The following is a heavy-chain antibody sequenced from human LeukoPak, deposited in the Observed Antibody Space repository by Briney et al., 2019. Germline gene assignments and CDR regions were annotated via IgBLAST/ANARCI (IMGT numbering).Heavy chain of an antibody. Sequence: SQTLSLTCTVSGGSISSGSYYWSWIRQPAGKGREWIGRIYTSGSTNYNPSLKSRVTISVDTSKNQFSLKLSSVTAADTAVYYCARGSYYDFWSGTLRWFDPWGQGTLVTVSS. J-gene: IGHJ5*02. CDR2: IYTSGST. D-gene: IGHD3-3*01. CDR3: ARGSYYDFWSGTLRWFDP. V-gene: IGHV4-61*02. CDR1: GGSISSGSYY.